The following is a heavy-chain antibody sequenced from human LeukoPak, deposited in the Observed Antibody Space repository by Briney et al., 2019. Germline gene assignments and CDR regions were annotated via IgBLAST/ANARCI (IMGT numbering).Heavy chain of an antibody. V-gene: IGHV3-66*01. CDR3: ATVPYGYLGYYYYYMDV. Sequence: GGSLRLSCTVSGFTVSSNYMTWVRQAPGKGLEWVSVIYSSGSTYYADSVKGRFTVSRDSSKNTLFLQMNSLRADDTAMYYCATVPYGYLGYYYYYMDVWGKGTTVTISS. J-gene: IGHJ6*03. D-gene: IGHD5-18*01. CDR1: GFTVSSNY. CDR2: IYSSGST.